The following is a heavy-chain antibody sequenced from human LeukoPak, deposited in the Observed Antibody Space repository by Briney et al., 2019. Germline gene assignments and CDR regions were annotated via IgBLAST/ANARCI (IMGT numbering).Heavy chain of an antibody. V-gene: IGHV7-4-1*02. D-gene: IGHD6-13*01. Sequence: ASVKVSCKASGYTFTSYAMNWVRQAPGQGLEWMGWINTNTGNPTYAQGFTGRFVFSLDTSVSTAYLQISSLKAEDTAVYYCATHASSSSWREVDYWGQGTLVTVSS. CDR3: ATHASSSSWREVDY. CDR2: INTNTGNP. CDR1: GYTFTSYA. J-gene: IGHJ4*02.